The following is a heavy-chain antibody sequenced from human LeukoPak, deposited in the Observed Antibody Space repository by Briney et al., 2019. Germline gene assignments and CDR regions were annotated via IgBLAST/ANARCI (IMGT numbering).Heavy chain of an antibody. Sequence: ASVKVSCKASGGTFSSYAISWVRQAPGQGLEGMGWINPNSGGTNYAQKFQGRVTMTRDTSISTAYMELSRLRSDDTAVYYCARGAKNTAMVDYWGQGTLVTVSS. CDR2: INPNSGGT. CDR1: GGTFSSYA. J-gene: IGHJ4*02. D-gene: IGHD5-18*01. CDR3: ARGAKNTAMVDY. V-gene: IGHV1-2*02.